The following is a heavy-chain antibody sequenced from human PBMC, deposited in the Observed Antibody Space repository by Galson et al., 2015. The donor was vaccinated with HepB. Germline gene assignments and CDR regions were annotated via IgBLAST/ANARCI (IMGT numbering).Heavy chain of an antibody. CDR3: ARDPMGGPPYYYYGMDV. CDR2: IYYSGST. D-gene: IGHD1-26*01. V-gene: IGHV4-59*01. Sequence: SEPLSLTCTVSGGSISSYYWSWIRQPPGKGLEWIGYIYYSGSTNYNPSLKSRVTISVDTAKNQFSLKLSSVTAADTAVYYCARDPMGGPPYYYYGMDVWGQGTTVTVSS. CDR1: GGSISSYY. J-gene: IGHJ6*02.